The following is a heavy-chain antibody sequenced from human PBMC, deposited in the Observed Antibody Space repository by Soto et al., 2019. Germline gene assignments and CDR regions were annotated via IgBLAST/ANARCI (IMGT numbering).Heavy chain of an antibody. CDR2: IYYNGNT. Sequence: SETLSLTCTVSGGSVSSTYYYWSWIRQPPGKGLEWIGYIYYNGNTNYNPSLKSRVTISIDTSKNQFSLKLSSVTAADTAIYFCAREPAPARTILDYWGQGTLVTVSS. CDR1: GGSVSSTYYY. D-gene: IGHD6-13*01. J-gene: IGHJ4*02. CDR3: AREPAPARTILDY. V-gene: IGHV4-61*01.